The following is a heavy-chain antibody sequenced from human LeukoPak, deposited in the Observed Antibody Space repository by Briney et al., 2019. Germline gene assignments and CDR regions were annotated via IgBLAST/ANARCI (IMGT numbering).Heavy chain of an antibody. CDR3: ARDRLAVADIYYMDV. CDR2: ISSSSSYI. CDR1: GFTFSSYS. D-gene: IGHD6-19*01. J-gene: IGHJ6*03. Sequence: GGSLRLSCAASGFTFSSYSMNWVRQAPGKGLEWVSFISSSSSYIYYADSVKGRFTISRDNAKNSLYLQMNSLRAEDTAVYYCARDRLAVADIYYMDVWGKGTTVTVSS. V-gene: IGHV3-21*01.